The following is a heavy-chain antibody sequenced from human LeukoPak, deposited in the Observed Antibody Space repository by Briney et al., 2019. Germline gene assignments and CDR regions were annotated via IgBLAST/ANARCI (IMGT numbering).Heavy chain of an antibody. V-gene: IGHV3-23*01. CDR3: ARERGRGYSYVGY. Sequence: GGSLRLSCAASGFSFNTYAMTWVRLAPGKGLEWVSVIGGDGGGIQYADSVKGRFSISRDNSKNTVYLQMNSLRAEDTAVYYCARERGRGYSYVGYWGQGTLVTVSS. D-gene: IGHD5-18*01. J-gene: IGHJ4*02. CDR1: GFSFNTYA. CDR2: IGGDGGGI.